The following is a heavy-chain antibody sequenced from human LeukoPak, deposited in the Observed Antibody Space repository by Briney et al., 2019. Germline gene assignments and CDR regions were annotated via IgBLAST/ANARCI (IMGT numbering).Heavy chain of an antibody. CDR1: GFTVSSNY. D-gene: IGHD4-17*01. CDR3: AREHDYGDYSLDY. J-gene: IGHJ4*02. Sequence: GGSLRLSCAASGFTVSSNYMSWVRQAPGKGLEWASVIYSGGSTYYADSVKGRFTISRDNSKNTLYLQMNSLRAEDTAVYYCAREHDYGDYSLDYWGQGTLVTVSS. CDR2: IYSGGST. V-gene: IGHV3-53*01.